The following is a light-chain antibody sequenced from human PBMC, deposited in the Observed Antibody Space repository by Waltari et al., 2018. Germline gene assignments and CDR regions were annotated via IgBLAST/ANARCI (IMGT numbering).Light chain of an antibody. V-gene: IGKV1-39*01. J-gene: IGKJ1*01. CDR3: QQSYSTPVT. Sequence: DIQMTQSQSSLSASVGDRVTITCRASQSISSYLNWYQQKPGKAPKLLIYAASSLQSGVPSRFSGSGSGTDFILTISSLQPEDFATYYCQQSYSTPVTFGQGTKVEIK. CDR1: QSISSY. CDR2: AAS.